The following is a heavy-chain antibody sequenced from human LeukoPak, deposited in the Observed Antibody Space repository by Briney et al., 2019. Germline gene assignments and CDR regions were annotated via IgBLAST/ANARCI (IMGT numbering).Heavy chain of an antibody. CDR1: GGSISSYF. Sequence: SETLSLTCTVSGGSISSYFWSWIRQPPGKGLEWIGEIYHSGSTNYNPSLKSRVTISVDKSKNQFSLKLSSVTAADTAVYYCARGALTAVTYYFDYWGQGTLVTVSS. J-gene: IGHJ4*02. D-gene: IGHD4-17*01. CDR2: IYHSGST. V-gene: IGHV4-59*12. CDR3: ARGALTAVTYYFDY.